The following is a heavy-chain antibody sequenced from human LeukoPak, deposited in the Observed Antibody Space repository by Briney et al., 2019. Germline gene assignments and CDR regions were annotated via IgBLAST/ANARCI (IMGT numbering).Heavy chain of an antibody. J-gene: IGHJ3*02. D-gene: IGHD6-19*01. CDR2: IIPIFGTA. Sequence: GASVKVSCKASGGTFSSYAISWVRQAPGQGLEWMGGIIPIFGTANYAQKLQGRVTMTTDTSTSTAYMELRSLRSDDTAVYYCARDRSGSSAESDDAFDIWGQGTMVTVSS. CDR3: ARDRSGSSAESDDAFDI. CDR1: GGTFSSYA. V-gene: IGHV1-69*05.